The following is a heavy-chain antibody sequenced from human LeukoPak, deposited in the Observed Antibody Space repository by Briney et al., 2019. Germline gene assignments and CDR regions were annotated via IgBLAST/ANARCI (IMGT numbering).Heavy chain of an antibody. V-gene: IGHV3-15*01. D-gene: IGHD3-22*01. J-gene: IGHJ4*02. CDR2: IRSKNDGGTI. CDR1: GFTFSNAW. Sequence: GGSLRLSCAASGFTFSNAWMAWVRQAPGKGLEWVGRIRSKNDGGTIGYAAPVKDRFTISRDDSKNTLYLQMNSLEIEDTAVYFCTTDRTMKGYWGQGALVTVSS. CDR3: TTDRTMKGY.